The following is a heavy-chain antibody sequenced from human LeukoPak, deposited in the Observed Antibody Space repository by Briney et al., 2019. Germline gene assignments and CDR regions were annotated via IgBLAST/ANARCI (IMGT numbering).Heavy chain of an antibody. CDR3: AREIRDSSGYYYTH. Sequence: ASVKVSCKASGYTFTGYYMHWVRQAPGQGLEWMGWINPNSGGTKYAQKFQGRVTMTRDTSITTAYMELSRLRSDDAAVYYCAREIRDSSGYYYTHWGQGTLVTVSS. CDR1: GYTFTGYY. J-gene: IGHJ4*02. V-gene: IGHV1-2*02. CDR2: INPNSGGT. D-gene: IGHD3-22*01.